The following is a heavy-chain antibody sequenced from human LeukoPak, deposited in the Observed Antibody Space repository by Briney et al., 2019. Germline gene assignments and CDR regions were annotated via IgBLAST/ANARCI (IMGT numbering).Heavy chain of an antibody. V-gene: IGHV3-21*04. D-gene: IGHD3-22*01. CDR3: ARGITMIRGAFDI. Sequence: PGGSLRLSCAASGFTFSSYSMNWVRQAPGKGLEWVSSISSSSSYIYYADSVKGRFTISRDNAKNSLYLQMNSLRAEDTAVYYCARGITMIRGAFDIWGQGTMVTVSS. CDR2: ISSSSSYI. J-gene: IGHJ3*02. CDR1: GFTFSSYS.